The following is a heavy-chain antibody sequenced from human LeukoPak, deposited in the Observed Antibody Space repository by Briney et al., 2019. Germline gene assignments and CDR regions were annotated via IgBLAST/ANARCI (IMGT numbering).Heavy chain of an antibody. CDR3: ARRISDIVVVPAAMPGWFDP. Sequence: SDTLSLTCAVYGGSFSGYYWSWMRQPPGKGLEWIGEINHSGSTKYNPSLTSRGTISVDTSKNQFSLKLSSVTAADTAVYYCARRISDIVVVPAAMPGWFDPWGQGTLVTVSS. J-gene: IGHJ5*02. V-gene: IGHV4-34*01. D-gene: IGHD2-2*01. CDR1: GGSFSGYY. CDR2: INHSGST.